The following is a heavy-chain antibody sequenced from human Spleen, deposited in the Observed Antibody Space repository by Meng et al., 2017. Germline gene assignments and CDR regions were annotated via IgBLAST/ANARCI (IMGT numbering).Heavy chain of an antibody. J-gene: IGHJ2*01. V-gene: IGHV3-74*02. D-gene: IGHD3-10*01. CDR1: GFTLSTYW. Sequence: EVHLVESGGDLVKPGGSLRLSCAASGFTLSTYWTHWVRQAPGKGLECVSRMNSDGSTTNYADSVKGRFTISRDNAKNTLYLQMNSLRVEDTAVYYCAKVRSYWYFDLWGRGTLVTVSS. CDR3: AKVRSYWYFDL. CDR2: MNSDGSTT.